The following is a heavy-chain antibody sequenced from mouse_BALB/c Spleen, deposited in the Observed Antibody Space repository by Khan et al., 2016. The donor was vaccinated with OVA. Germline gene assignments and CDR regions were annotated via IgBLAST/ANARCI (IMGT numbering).Heavy chain of an antibody. CDR1: GYTFTTYT. D-gene: IGHD2-14*01. Sequence: QVQLQQSGAELARPGASVKMSCKASGYTFTTYTIHWVKQRPGQGLEWIGYIIPSNDYTNYNQKFKDRATLTADNSSSTAYMQLSSLTSEDSAVYYCVRGGAYYRSYGWFAYWGQGTLVTVSA. CDR3: VRGGAYYRSYGWFAY. CDR2: IIPSNDYT. J-gene: IGHJ3*01. V-gene: IGHV1-4*01.